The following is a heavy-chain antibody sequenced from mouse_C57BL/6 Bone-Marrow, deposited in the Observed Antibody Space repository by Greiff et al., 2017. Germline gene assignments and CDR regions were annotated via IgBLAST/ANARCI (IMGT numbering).Heavy chain of an antibody. J-gene: IGHJ4*01. CDR2: IYPSDSET. Sequence: QVQLQQPGAELVRPGSSVKLSCKASGYTFTSYWMDWVKQRPGQGLEWIGNIYPSDSETHYNQKFKDKATLTVDKSSSTAYMQLSSLTSEDSAVYYCARSLLRYNYYAMDYWGQGTSVTVSS. D-gene: IGHD1-1*01. CDR3: ARSLLRYNYYAMDY. V-gene: IGHV1-61*01. CDR1: GYTFTSYW.